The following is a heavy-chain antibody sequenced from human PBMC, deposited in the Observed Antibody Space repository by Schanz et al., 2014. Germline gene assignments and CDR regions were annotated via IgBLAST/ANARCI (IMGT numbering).Heavy chain of an antibody. CDR1: GYTFTGYY. Sequence: QVQLVQSGAEVKKPGASVKVSCKTSGYTFTGYYIHWVRQAPGQGPEWMGRIIPILGIGNDAQKFQGRVTMTTDTSTSTAYMELRSLKSDDTAMYYCARAQAAAVDWGQGTLVTVS. D-gene: IGHD6-13*01. CDR3: ARAQAAAVD. J-gene: IGHJ4*02. V-gene: IGHV1-69*09. CDR2: IIPILGIG.